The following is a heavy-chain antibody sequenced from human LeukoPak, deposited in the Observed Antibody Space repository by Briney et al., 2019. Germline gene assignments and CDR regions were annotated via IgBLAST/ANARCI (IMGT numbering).Heavy chain of an antibody. V-gene: IGHV4-4*07. J-gene: IGHJ4*02. D-gene: IGHD1-26*01. CDR1: GGSISSYY. Sequence: PSETLSLACTVSGGSISSYYWSWIRQPAGKGLEWIGRIYTSGSTNYNASLKGRVSMSVDTSKNQFSLKLSPVTAADTAVFYCARENSGSYREFDYWGQGTLVTVSS. CDR3: ARENSGSYREFDY. CDR2: IYTSGST.